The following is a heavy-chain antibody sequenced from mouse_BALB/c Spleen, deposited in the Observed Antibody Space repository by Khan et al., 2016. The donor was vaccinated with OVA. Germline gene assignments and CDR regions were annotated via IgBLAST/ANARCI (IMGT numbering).Heavy chain of an antibody. V-gene: IGHV1S135*01. CDR3: ARHGSISWFAY. Sequence: VQLKESGPELMKPGASVKISCKASGYSFTSYYIHWVKQSHGETPEWIGYIDPFNGGTTYNQKFTGKATLTVDKSSSTAYMHLSSLTSEDSAVYYCARHGSISWFAYWGQGSLVTVSA. D-gene: IGHD1-1*01. J-gene: IGHJ3*01. CDR2: IDPFNGGT. CDR1: GYSFTSYY.